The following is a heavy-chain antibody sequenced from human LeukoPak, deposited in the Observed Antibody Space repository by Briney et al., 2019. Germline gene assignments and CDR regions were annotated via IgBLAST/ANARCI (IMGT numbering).Heavy chain of an antibody. CDR3: ARAPRTRPAQQLVRFFDY. CDR1: GGSFSGYY. V-gene: IGHV4-34*01. Sequence: SETLSLTCAVYGGSFSGYYWRWIRQPPGKGLEWIGEINHSGSTNYNPSLKSRVTISVDTSKNQFSLKLSSVTAADTAVYYCARAPRTRPAQQLVRFFDYWGQGTLVTVSS. J-gene: IGHJ4*02. D-gene: IGHD6-13*01. CDR2: INHSGST.